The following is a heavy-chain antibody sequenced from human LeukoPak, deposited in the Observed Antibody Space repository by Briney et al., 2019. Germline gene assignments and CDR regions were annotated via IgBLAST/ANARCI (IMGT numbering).Heavy chain of an antibody. Sequence: PGGSLRLSCAASGFTFSNAWMSWVRQAPGKGLEWVGRIKSKTDGGTTDYAAPVKGRFTISRDDSKNTLYLQMNSLKTEDTAVYYCTTDGYGEYFYWYFDLWGRGTLVTVSS. V-gene: IGHV3-15*01. CDR2: IKSKTDGGTT. CDR3: TTDGYGEYFYWYFDL. J-gene: IGHJ2*01. D-gene: IGHD4-17*01. CDR1: GFTFSNAW.